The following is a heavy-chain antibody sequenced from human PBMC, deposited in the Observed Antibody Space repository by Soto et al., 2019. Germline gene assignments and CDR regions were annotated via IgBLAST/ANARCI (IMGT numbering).Heavy chain of an antibody. CDR1: GFTFSSYS. Sequence: GGSLRLSCAASGFTFSSYSMNWVRQAPGKGLEWVSSISSSSSYIYYADSVKGRFTISRDNAKNSLYLQMNSLRAEDTAVYYCARDGSGDGGFDPWGQGTLVTVSS. CDR3: ARDGSGDGGFDP. CDR2: ISSSSSYI. V-gene: IGHV3-21*01. D-gene: IGHD3-10*01. J-gene: IGHJ5*02.